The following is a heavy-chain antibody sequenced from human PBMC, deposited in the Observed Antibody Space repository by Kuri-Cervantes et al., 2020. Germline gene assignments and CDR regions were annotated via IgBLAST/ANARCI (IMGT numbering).Heavy chain of an antibody. Sequence: SETLSLTCTVSGGSISSYYWNWIRQPPGKGLEWIGYMSYSGTTNYNPSLKSRVTISVDTSKNQFSLKLSSVTAADTAVYYCARAWFGEFGGYFDYWGQGTLVTVSS. J-gene: IGHJ4*02. CDR1: GGSISSYY. CDR2: MSYSGTT. D-gene: IGHD3-10*01. V-gene: IGHV4-59*13. CDR3: ARAWFGEFGGYFDY.